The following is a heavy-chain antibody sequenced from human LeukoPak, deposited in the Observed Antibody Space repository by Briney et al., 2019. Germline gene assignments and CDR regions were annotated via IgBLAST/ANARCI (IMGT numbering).Heavy chain of an antibody. J-gene: IGHJ4*02. Sequence: SETLSLTCAVSGGSISSSNWWSWGRQPPGKGLEWIGEIYHSGSTNYNPSLKSRVTISVDKSKNQFSLKLSSVTAADTAVYYCARVRSGWYSDYYFDYWGQGTLVTVSS. CDR3: ARVRSGWYSDYYFDY. CDR2: IYHSGST. CDR1: GGSISSSNW. V-gene: IGHV4-4*02. D-gene: IGHD6-19*01.